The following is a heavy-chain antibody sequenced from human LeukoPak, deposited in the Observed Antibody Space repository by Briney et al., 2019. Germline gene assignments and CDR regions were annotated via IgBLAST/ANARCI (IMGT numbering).Heavy chain of an antibody. V-gene: IGHV3-21*01. D-gene: IGHD2-2*01. J-gene: IGHJ3*02. CDR3: ARDGTYCSSTSCQFHAFDI. CDR2: ISSSSSYI. CDR1: EFTSSKYS. Sequence: GGSLRLSCAGSEFTSSKYSMNWVRQAPGKGLEWVSSISSSSSYIYYADSVKGRFTISRDNAKNSLYLQMNSLGADDTAVYYCARDGTYCSSTSCQFHAFDIWGQGTMVTVSS.